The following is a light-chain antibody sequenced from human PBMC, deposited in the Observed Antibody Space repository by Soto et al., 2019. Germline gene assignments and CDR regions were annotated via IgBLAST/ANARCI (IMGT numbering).Light chain of an antibody. CDR1: QSVSSSY. CDR3: QQYGSSQWT. V-gene: IGKV3-20*01. J-gene: IGKJ1*01. CDR2: GAS. Sequence: EIVLTQSPGTLSLSPGERATLSCRASQSVSSSYLAWYQQKPGQAPRLIIYGASSRATGIPDRFSGSGSGTDFTLTISRLEPEDFAVYYCQQYGSSQWTFGQGTKVDIK.